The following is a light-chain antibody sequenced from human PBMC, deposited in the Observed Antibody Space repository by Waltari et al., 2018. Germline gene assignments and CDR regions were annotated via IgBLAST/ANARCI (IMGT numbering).Light chain of an antibody. Sequence: QSALAPPASVSGSPGQSITISCTATSSHVVAHNFVSWYQHHPVKPPQLIISALSRWPSGVSNRFSGSKSGNTASLTISGLQAEDEADYYCSSYTTISTTLFGGGTKVTVL. CDR2: ALS. CDR3: SSYTTISTTL. CDR1: SSHVVAHNF. J-gene: IGLJ2*01. V-gene: IGLV2-14*01.